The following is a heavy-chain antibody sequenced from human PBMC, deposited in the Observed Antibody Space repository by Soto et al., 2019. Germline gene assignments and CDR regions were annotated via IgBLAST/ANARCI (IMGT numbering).Heavy chain of an antibody. V-gene: IGHV3-30-3*01. CDR3: ARERA. J-gene: IGHJ5*02. Sequence: QVQLVESGGGVVQPGRSLRLSCAASGFTFSSYAMHWVRQAPGKGLEWVAVISYDGSNKYYADSVKGRFTISRDNSKNTLYLQMNSLRAEDTAVYYWARERAWGQGTLVTVSS. CDR1: GFTFSSYA. CDR2: ISYDGSNK.